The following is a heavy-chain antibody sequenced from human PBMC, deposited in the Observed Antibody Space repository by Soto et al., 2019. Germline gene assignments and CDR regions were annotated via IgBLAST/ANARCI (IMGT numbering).Heavy chain of an antibody. D-gene: IGHD6-13*01. Sequence: GGSLRRSCVASGVTSMNYRNYAINWVRQTPGKGLEWVSGVSGNGLSTYYAGSVKGRFIISRDNSKNTLYLQMNSLRAEDTAVYYCARDTKSSNWYYFDYWGQGTLVTVSS. V-gene: IGHV3-23*01. CDR3: ARDTKSSNWYYFDY. CDR1: GVTSMNYRNYA. J-gene: IGHJ4*02. CDR2: VSGNGLST.